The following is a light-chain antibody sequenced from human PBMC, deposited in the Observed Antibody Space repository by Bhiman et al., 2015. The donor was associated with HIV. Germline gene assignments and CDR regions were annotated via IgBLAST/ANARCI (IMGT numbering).Light chain of an antibody. CDR3: SSYASSSTLV. CDR1: SSDVGGYNY. V-gene: IGLV2-14*03. J-gene: IGLJ2*01. Sequence: QSALTQPASVSGSPGQSITISCTGTSSDVGGYNYVSWYQHHPGKAPKLMIHDISKRPSGVSNRFSGSKSANTASLTISGLQAEDEADYYCSSYASSSTLVFGGGTQLTVL. CDR2: DIS.